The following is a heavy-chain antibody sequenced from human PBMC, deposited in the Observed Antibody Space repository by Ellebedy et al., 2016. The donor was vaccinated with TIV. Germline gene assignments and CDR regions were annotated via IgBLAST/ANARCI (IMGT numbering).Heavy chain of an antibody. D-gene: IGHD3-9*01. CDR1: GGAISSNSYC. V-gene: IGHV4-39*01. J-gene: IGHJ4*02. Sequence: MPSETLSLTCTVSGGAISSNSYCWGWIRQPPGKGLEWIGTIYDSGDTYYNPSLKSRITMSVDTSKNQFSLKLSSVTAAGTAVYMCARRHMDFLTGFDHFDYWGLGTRVTVSS. CDR3: ARRHMDFLTGFDHFDY. CDR2: IYDSGDT.